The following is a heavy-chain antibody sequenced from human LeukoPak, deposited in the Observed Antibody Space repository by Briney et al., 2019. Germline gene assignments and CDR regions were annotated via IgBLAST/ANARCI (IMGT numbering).Heavy chain of an antibody. V-gene: IGHV1-69*13. J-gene: IGHJ5*02. D-gene: IGHD3-10*01. CDR2: IIPIFGTA. CDR1: GGTFSSYA. Sequence: SMKVSCKASGGTFSSYAISWVRQAPGQGLEWMGGIIPIFGTANYAQKFQGRVTITADESTSTAYMELSSLTAADTAVYYCARLVRGVIMWFDPWGQGTLVTVSS. CDR3: ARLVRGVIMWFDP.